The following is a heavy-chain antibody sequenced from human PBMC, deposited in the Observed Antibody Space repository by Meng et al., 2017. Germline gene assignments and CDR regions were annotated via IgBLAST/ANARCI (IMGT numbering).Heavy chain of an antibody. Sequence: GESLKISCAASGFTFSSYEMNWVRQAPGKGLEWVSYITTSGSTIYYADSVKGRVTISRDNAKNSLYLQMNSLRAEDTAVYYCVRGGRDGYNYFSYWGQGTRVTVSS. CDR3: VRGGRDGYNYFSY. J-gene: IGHJ4*02. CDR2: ITTSGSTI. CDR1: GFTFSSYE. V-gene: IGHV3-48*03. D-gene: IGHD5-24*01.